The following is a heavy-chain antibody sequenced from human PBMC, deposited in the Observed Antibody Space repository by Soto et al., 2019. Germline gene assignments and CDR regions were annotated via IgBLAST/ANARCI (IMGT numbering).Heavy chain of an antibody. CDR3: AKVDSDFWSGYSY. Sequence: GGSLRLSCTASGFTFSSYAMSWVRQAPGKGLEWVSAISGSGGSTYYADSVKGRFTISRDNSRNTLYLQMNSLRAEDTAVYYCAKVDSDFWSGYSYWGQGTLVTVSS. J-gene: IGHJ4*02. CDR2: ISGSGGST. V-gene: IGHV3-23*01. D-gene: IGHD3-3*01. CDR1: GFTFSSYA.